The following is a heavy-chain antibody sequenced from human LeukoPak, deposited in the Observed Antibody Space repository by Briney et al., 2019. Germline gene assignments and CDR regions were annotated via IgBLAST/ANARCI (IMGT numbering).Heavy chain of an antibody. CDR3: AKDDIVVVTAIRYLDY. Sequence: GGSLRLSCAASGFTFDDYAMHWVRQAPGKGLEWVSGISWNSGSIAYADSVKGRFTISRDNAKNSLYLQMNSLRAEDTALYYCAKDDIVVVTAIRYLDYWGQGTLVTVSS. V-gene: IGHV3-9*01. D-gene: IGHD2-21*02. CDR2: ISWNSGSI. J-gene: IGHJ4*02. CDR1: GFTFDDYA.